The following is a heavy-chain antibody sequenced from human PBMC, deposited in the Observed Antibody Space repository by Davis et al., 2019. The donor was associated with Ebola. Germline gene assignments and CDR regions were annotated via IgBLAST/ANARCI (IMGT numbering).Heavy chain of an antibody. CDR1: VITFSSYA. D-gene: IGHD2-8*02. CDR2: ISGSGGST. Sequence: GESLKISCTDSVITFSSYAMTWVRQAPGKGLEWVSAISGSGGSTYYADSVKGRFTISRDNSKNTLDLQMNSLRPDDTAVYYCAKTRSNWWNDAIDIWGRGTMVTVSS. CDR3: AKTRSNWWNDAIDI. J-gene: IGHJ3*02. V-gene: IGHV3-23*01.